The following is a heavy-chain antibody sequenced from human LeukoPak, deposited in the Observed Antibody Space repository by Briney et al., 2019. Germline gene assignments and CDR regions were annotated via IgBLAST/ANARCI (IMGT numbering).Heavy chain of an antibody. CDR2: INPNSGGT. Sequence: ASVTVSCQASGYTFTGYYMHWVRQAPGQGLEWMGWINPNSGGTNYAQKFQGRVTMTRGTSISTAYMELSRLRSDDTAVYYCARGWFDSSEVYYFDYWGQGTLVTVSS. CDR1: GYTFTGYY. V-gene: IGHV1-2*02. J-gene: IGHJ4*02. D-gene: IGHD3-22*01. CDR3: ARGWFDSSEVYYFDY.